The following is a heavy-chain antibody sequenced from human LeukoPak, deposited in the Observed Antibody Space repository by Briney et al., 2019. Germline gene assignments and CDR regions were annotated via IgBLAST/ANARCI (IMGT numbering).Heavy chain of an antibody. CDR1: GFTFSSYS. V-gene: IGHV3-53*01. Sequence: PGGSLRLSCAASGFTFSSYSMNWVRQAPGKGLEWVSVIYSGGSTYYADSVKGRFTISRDNSKNTLYLQMNSLRAEDTAVYYCASDRLVRKRGSPTFDYWGQGTLVTVSS. CDR2: IYSGGST. D-gene: IGHD3-16*01. CDR3: ASDRLVRKRGSPTFDY. J-gene: IGHJ4*02.